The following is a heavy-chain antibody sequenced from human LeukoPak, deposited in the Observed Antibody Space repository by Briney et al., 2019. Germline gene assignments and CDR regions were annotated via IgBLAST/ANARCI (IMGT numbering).Heavy chain of an antibody. CDR3: ATITSMRVVLIS. V-gene: IGHV3-23*01. Sequence: GGSLRLSCAASGFTFSSFDMTWVRQAPGKGLEWVSTISVSATNTYYADSVKGRFTISRDNSKNTLYLQMNSLRADDAAVYYCATITSMRVVLISWGQGTLVTVSS. CDR2: ISVSATNT. CDR1: GFTFSSFD. J-gene: IGHJ1*01. D-gene: IGHD3-22*01.